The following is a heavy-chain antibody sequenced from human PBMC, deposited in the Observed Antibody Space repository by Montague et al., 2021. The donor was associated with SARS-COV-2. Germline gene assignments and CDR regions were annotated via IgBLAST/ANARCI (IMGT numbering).Heavy chain of an antibody. D-gene: IGHD2-15*01. Sequence: SETLSLTCTVSGGSISSYYWSWIRQLPGKGLEWIGYIYYSGSTYYNPSLKSRVTISVDTSKNQFSLKLSSVTAADTAVYYCARVLGGYCSGGSCYRGWYFDLWGRGTLVTVSS. CDR2: IYYSGST. CDR1: GGSISSYY. V-gene: IGHV4-59*06. CDR3: ARVLGGYCSGGSCYRGWYFDL. J-gene: IGHJ2*01.